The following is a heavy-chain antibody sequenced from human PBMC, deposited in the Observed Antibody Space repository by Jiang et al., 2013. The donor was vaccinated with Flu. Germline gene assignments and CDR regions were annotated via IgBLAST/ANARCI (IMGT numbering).Heavy chain of an antibody. CDR1: GDSVSSYSAG. CDR3: ARAFSRDYTIFGY. V-gene: IGHV6-1*01. D-gene: IGHD4-11*01. CDR2: TYYKSKWYN. J-gene: IGHJ4*02. Sequence: SQTLSLTCAISGDSVSSYSAGWNWIRQSPSRGLEWLGRTYYKSKWYNDYAASVKTRITINSDTSKNQLSLELKFVTPEDSAMYYCARAFSRDYTIFGYWGQGALVTVSS.